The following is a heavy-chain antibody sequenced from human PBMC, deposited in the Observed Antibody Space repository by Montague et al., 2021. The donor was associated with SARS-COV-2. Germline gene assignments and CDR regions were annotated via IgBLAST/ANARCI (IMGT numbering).Heavy chain of an antibody. J-gene: IGHJ4*02. D-gene: IGHD2-2*01. CDR3: ARQLPSYCSTNKCHPYYFDV. CDR2: ISYAGTS. V-gene: IGHV4-39*01. Sequence: SETLSLTCAVYSGSISSPYYYWICLRQSPGMGLDGVVSISYAGTSYYYPTLRSRVSFSIYTSKNPFSLCLNSVTAAATAVYFCARQLPSYCSTNKCHPYYFDVWGQGALGTLSS. CDR1: SGSISSPYYY.